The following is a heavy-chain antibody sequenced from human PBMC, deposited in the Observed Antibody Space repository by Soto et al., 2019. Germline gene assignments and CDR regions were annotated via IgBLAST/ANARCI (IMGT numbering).Heavy chain of an antibody. CDR3: ASEIYPWQQLVHFDY. CDR2: ISYDGSNK. V-gene: IGHV3-30-3*01. Sequence: GGSLRLSCAASGFTFSSYAMHWVRQAPGKGLEWVAVISYDGSNKYYADSVKGRFTISRDNSKNTLYLQMNSMSAEDTAVYYCASEIYPWQQLVHFDYWGQGTLVTVSS. D-gene: IGHD6-13*01. CDR1: GFTFSSYA. J-gene: IGHJ4*02.